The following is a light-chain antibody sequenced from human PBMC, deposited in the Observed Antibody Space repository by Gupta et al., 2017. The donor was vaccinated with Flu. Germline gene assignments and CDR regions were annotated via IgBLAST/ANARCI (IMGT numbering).Light chain of an antibody. Sequence: DIQMTQSPSSLSASVGDRVTITCRPSQRISNYLNWYQQKPGKAPKLLIYTTSSLQSGVPSRFSGSGSGTDFTLTISDLQPDDFATYYCQQNSITPWTFGQGTKVEVK. V-gene: IGKV1-39*01. J-gene: IGKJ1*01. CDR1: QRISNY. CDR3: QQNSITPWT. CDR2: TTS.